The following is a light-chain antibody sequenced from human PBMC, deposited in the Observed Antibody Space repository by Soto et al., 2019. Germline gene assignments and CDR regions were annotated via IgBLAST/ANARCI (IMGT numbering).Light chain of an antibody. CDR1: QSVSSTY. J-gene: IGKJ4*01. CDR3: QQYSSSPPLT. CDR2: GAS. Sequence: EIVLTQSPGTLSLSPGERATLSCRASQSVSSTYFAWYQQEPGQSPRLLIYGASSRATGIPDRFSGSGSGTDFTLTISRLEPEDFAVYYCQQYSSSPPLTFGGGTKVDIK. V-gene: IGKV3-20*01.